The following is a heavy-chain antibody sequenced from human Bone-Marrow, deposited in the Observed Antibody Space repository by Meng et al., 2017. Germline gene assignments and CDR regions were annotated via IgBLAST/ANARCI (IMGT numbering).Heavy chain of an antibody. CDR1: GDSVSSNSAA. Sequence: QVQRPQPGPALVTSWQTLPLTCSISGDSVSSNSAAWNWIRQSPSRGLEWLGKTYYRSKWSNDYAVSVRSRITINPDTSKNQFSLQLNSVTPEDTAVYYCVRSHSGFLDYWGQGTLVTVSS. J-gene: IGHJ4*02. CDR2: TYYRSKWSN. V-gene: IGHV6-1*01. CDR3: VRSHSGFLDY. D-gene: IGHD3-10*01.